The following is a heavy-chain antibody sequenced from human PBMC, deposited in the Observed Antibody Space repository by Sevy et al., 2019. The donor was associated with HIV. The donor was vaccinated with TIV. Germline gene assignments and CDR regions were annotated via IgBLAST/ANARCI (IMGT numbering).Heavy chain of an antibody. Sequence: GGSLRLSCAASGFTFGNYWMHWVRQAPGKGLVWISRINNDGSNTNYADSVKGRFTTSRDNAKNTLNLQMNSLGAEDTAVYYCGREMISMVPGVPDAFDIWGQGTMVTVSS. D-gene: IGHD3-10*01. V-gene: IGHV3-74*01. CDR2: INNDGSNT. CDR3: GREMISMVPGVPDAFDI. J-gene: IGHJ3*02. CDR1: GFTFGNYW.